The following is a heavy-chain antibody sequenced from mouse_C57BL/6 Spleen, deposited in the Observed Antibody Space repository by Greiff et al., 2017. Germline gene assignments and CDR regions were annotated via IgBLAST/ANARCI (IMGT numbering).Heavy chain of an antibody. Sequence: EVQLQQSGPELVKPGASVKISCKASGYSFTGYFMNWVMQSPGKSLEWIGRINPYNGDTFYNQKFKGKSTLTVDKSSSTAHMELRSLTSEYSAVNYCARPHYGSRGYFDVGGTGTTVTVSS. CDR1: GYSFTGYF. CDR2: INPYNGDT. D-gene: IGHD1-1*01. V-gene: IGHV1-20*01. CDR3: ARPHYGSRGYFDV. J-gene: IGHJ1*03.